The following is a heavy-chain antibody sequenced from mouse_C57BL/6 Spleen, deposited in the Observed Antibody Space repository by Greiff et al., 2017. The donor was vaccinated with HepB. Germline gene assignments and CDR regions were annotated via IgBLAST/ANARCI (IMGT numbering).Heavy chain of an antibody. CDR2: ISDGGSYT. J-gene: IGHJ2*01. D-gene: IGHD1-1*01. Sequence: DVQLVESGGGLVKPGGSLKLSCAASGFTFSSYAMSWVRQTPEKRLEWVATISDGGSYTYYPDNVKGRVTISRDNAKNNLYLQLSHLKSEDTAMYYCARDQEYYGSSSGFDYWGQGTTLTVSS. V-gene: IGHV5-4*01. CDR1: GFTFSSYA. CDR3: ARDQEYYGSSSGFDY.